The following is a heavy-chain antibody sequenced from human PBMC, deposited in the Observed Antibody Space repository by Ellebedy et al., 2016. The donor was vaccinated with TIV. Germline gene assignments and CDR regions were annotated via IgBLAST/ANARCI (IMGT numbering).Heavy chain of an antibody. V-gene: IGHV1-18*04. CDR1: GYPFTTYI. CDR3: TRDMVQGMVAKYLWFDY. J-gene: IGHJ4*02. D-gene: IGHD5-12*01. CDR2: ISPYTGDT. Sequence: ASVKVSCKASGYPFTTYIVSWVRRAPGQGPEWLGWISPYTGDTHYARKVQGRITLTTDTSTSTVFMELRSLTSDDTAVYYCTRDMVQGMVAKYLWFDYWGQGTPVTVSS.